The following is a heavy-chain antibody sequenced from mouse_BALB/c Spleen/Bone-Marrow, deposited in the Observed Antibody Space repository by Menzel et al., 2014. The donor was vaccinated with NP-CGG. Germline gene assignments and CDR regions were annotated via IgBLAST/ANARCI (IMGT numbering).Heavy chain of an antibody. CDR3: ARGGHDFSLDY. Sequence: QVQLQQPGAELGMPGASVKMSCKASGYTFTDKWMYWVKQRPGQGLEWIGAIDTSDSYTNYNQKFMGKASLTVDASSSTAYMQVSSLTSDDSAVYYCARGGHDFSLDYWGQGTSVTVSS. V-gene: IGHV1-69*01. CDR1: GYTFTDKW. J-gene: IGHJ4*01. D-gene: IGHD2-4*01. CDR2: IDTSDSYT.